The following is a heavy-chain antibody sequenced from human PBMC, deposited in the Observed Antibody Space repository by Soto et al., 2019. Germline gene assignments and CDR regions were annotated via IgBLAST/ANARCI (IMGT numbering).Heavy chain of an antibody. CDR1: GGSFSGSTYV. Sequence: SETLSLTCTVSGGSFSGSTYVWGWIRQPPGKGLEWIGSLYHSGNTYYNPSLKSRVTISVDTSNNQFSLKLGSVTAADTAVYYCVRPSNHAFDIWGQGIMVTVSS. CDR3: VRPSNHAFDI. D-gene: IGHD4-4*01. V-gene: IGHV4-39*01. J-gene: IGHJ3*02. CDR2: LYHSGNT.